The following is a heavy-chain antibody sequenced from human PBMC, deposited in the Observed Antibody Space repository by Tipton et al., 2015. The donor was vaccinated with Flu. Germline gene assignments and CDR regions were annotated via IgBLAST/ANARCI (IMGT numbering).Heavy chain of an antibody. Sequence: TLSLTCTVSGGSISSGGYYWSWIRQHPGKGLEWIGYIYYSGSTYYNPSLKSRATISVDTSKNQFSLKLSSVTAADTAVYYCAREKQWLGHYFDYRGQGTLVTVSS. CDR1: GGSISSGGYY. V-gene: IGHV4-31*03. CDR3: AREKQWLGHYFDY. J-gene: IGHJ4*02. D-gene: IGHD6-19*01. CDR2: IYYSGST.